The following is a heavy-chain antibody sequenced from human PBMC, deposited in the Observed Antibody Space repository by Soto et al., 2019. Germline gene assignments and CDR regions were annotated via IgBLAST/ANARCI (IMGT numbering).Heavy chain of an antibody. Sequence: GGSLRLSCAASGFTFSSYAMTWVRQAPGKGLEWVSAISGSGGSTYYADSVKGRFTISRDNSKNTLYLQMNSLRAEDTAVYYCAKIYGSGWYNFDFWGQGTLVTVSS. D-gene: IGHD6-19*01. CDR1: GFTFSSYA. CDR3: AKIYGSGWYNFDF. CDR2: ISGSGGST. J-gene: IGHJ4*02. V-gene: IGHV3-23*01.